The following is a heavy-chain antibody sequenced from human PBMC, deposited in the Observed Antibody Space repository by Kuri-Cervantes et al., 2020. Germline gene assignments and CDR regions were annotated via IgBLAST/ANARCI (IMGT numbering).Heavy chain of an antibody. CDR2: IYTSGST. Sequence: SETLSLTCTVSGGSISSGSYYWSWIRQPAGKGLEWIGRIYTSGSTNYNPSLKSRVTISVDTSKNQFSLKLSSVTAADTAVYYCAGVFGTIFEPFFDYWGQGTLVTVSS. CDR1: GGSISSGSYY. CDR3: AGVFGTIFEPFFDY. V-gene: IGHV4-61*02. J-gene: IGHJ4*02. D-gene: IGHD3-3*01.